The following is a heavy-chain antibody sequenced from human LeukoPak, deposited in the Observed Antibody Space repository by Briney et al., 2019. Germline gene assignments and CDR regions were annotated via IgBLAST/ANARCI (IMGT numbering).Heavy chain of an antibody. CDR2: IYYSGST. CDR1: GGSISSYY. J-gene: IGHJ6*03. Sequence: SETLSLTCTVSGGSISSYYWSWIRQPPGKGLEWIGNIYYSGSTNYNPSLKSRVTISVDTSKNQFSLELSSVTAADTAVYYCTRGSIAYYYMDVWGKGTTVTISS. V-gene: IGHV4-59*01. D-gene: IGHD3-22*01. CDR3: TRGSIAYYYMDV.